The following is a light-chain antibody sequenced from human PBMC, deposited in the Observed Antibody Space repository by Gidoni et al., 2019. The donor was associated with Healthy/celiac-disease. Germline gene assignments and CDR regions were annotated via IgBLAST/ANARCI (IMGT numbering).Light chain of an antibody. CDR1: SSDVGGYNY. J-gene: IGLJ2*01. Sequence: SPGQSVTISCTGTSSDVGGYNYVSWYQQHPGKAPKLMIDEVSKRPSGVPDRFSGSKSGNTASLTVSGLQAEDEADYYCSSYAGSNPLFGGGTKLTVL. V-gene: IGLV2-8*01. CDR2: EVS. CDR3: SSYAGSNPL.